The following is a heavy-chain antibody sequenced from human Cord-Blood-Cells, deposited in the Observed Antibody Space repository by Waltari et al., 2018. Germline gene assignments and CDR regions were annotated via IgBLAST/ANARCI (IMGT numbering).Heavy chain of an antibody. Sequence: QVQLQQWGAGLLKPSETLSLTCAVYGGSFSGYYWSWIRQPPGKGLEWIGEINHSGSTNYNPSLKSRVTISVDTSKNQFSLKLSSVTAADTAVYYCARLRGYRSGGSCYSYYYYGMDVWGQGTTVTVSS. CDR3: ARLRGYRSGGSCYSYYYYGMDV. CDR2: INHSGST. V-gene: IGHV4-34*01. J-gene: IGHJ6*02. D-gene: IGHD2-15*01. CDR1: GGSFSGYY.